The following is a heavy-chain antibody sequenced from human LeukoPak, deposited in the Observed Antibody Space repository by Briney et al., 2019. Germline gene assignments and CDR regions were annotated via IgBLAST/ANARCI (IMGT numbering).Heavy chain of an antibody. CDR1: GFTFSDYY. D-gene: IGHD6-6*01. CDR3: ARGLSGYASSLGY. J-gene: IGHJ4*02. Sequence: GSLRLSCAASGFTFSDYYMSWIRQAPGKGLEWVSYISSSGITMYYADSVKGRFTISRDNAKNTLYLQMNSLRAEDTAVYYCARGLSGYASSLGYWGQGTLVTVSS. CDR2: ISSSGITM. V-gene: IGHV3-11*04.